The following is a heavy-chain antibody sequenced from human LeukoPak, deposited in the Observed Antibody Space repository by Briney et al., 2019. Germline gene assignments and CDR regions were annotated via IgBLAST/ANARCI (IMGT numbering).Heavy chain of an antibody. CDR2: INHSGST. Sequence: SETLSLTCAVYGGSFSGYYWSWIRQPPGKGLEWIGEINHSGSTNYNPSLKSRVTISVDTSKNPVSLKLRSVNAADTAVYFCARVVVVVVAAAHYYYYGMDVWGQGNTVTVSS. CDR3: ARVVVVVVAAAHYYYYGMDV. D-gene: IGHD2-15*01. V-gene: IGHV4-34*01. J-gene: IGHJ6*02. CDR1: GGSFSGYY.